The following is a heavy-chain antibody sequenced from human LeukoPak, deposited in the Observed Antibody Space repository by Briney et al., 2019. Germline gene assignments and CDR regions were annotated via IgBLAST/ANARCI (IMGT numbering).Heavy chain of an antibody. D-gene: IGHD5-12*01. CDR1: GFTFDDCA. Sequence: GRSLRLSCAASGFTFDDCAMHWVRQAPGKGLEWVSGISWNSGSIGYADSVKGRFTISRDNAKNSLYLQMNSPRAEDTAVYYCARDGPTIVATSGDAFDIWGQGTMVTVSS. CDR2: ISWNSGSI. V-gene: IGHV3-9*01. CDR3: ARDGPTIVATSGDAFDI. J-gene: IGHJ3*02.